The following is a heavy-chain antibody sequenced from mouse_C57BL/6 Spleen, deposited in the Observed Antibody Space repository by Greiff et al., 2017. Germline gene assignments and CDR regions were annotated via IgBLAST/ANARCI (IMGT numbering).Heavy chain of an antibody. J-gene: IGHJ2*01. CDR2: INYDGSST. Sequence: EVKLQESEGGLVQPGSSMKLSCTASGFTFSDYYMAWVRQVPEKGLEWVANINYDGSSTYYLDSLKSRFIISSDNAKNILYLQKSRLKSEDTATYYCARVPLFITTDEGYLDYWGQGTTLTGAS. V-gene: IGHV5-16*01. CDR1: GFTFSDYY. D-gene: IGHD1-1*01. CDR3: ARVPLFITTDEGYLDY.